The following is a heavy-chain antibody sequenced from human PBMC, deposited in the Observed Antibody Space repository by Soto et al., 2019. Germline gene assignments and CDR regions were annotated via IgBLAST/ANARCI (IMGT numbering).Heavy chain of an antibody. V-gene: IGHV3-23*01. CDR2: ISGSGGRA. J-gene: IGHJ2*01. CDR3: AKAQLLSPTDL. Sequence: EVQLLESGGGLVQPGGSLRLSCAASGFTFSTYAMSWVRQAPGKGLEWVSGISGSGGRAYYADSVEGRFSISRDNSENTLYLQMNSLRADDTAVYYCAKAQLLSPTDLWCRGTLVTVSS. D-gene: IGHD1-1*01. CDR1: GFTFSTYA.